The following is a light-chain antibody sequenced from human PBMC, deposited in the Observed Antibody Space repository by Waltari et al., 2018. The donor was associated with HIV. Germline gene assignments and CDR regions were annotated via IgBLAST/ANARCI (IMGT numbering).Light chain of an antibody. J-gene: IGLJ1*01. CDR3: AAWDDSPYV. V-gene: IGLV1-47*01. CDR2: RNN. Sequence: QSLLTQPPSASGTPGQRVTISCSGSSSNIGSNYVYWYQQLPGTAPKLLIYRNNQRPSGVPDRFSGSKSGTSASLAINGLRSEDEADYYCAAWDDSPYVFGTGTKVTVL. CDR1: SSNIGSNY.